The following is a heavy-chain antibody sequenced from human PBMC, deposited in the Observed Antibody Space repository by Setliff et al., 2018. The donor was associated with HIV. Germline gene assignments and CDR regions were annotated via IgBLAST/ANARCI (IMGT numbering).Heavy chain of an antibody. V-gene: IGHV3-7*01. CDR3: ARDLVYYYDNSGSFYVAEYFQH. D-gene: IGHD3-22*01. Sequence: GGSLRLSCAASGFTFTSYWMIWVRQAPGKGLEWVANINQDGSEKNYVDHVKGRFTISRDNAKNSLYLQMNSLRGEDTAVYYCARDLVYYYDNSGSFYVAEYFQHWGQGTLVTVSS. CDR2: INQDGSEK. CDR1: GFTFTSYW. J-gene: IGHJ1*01.